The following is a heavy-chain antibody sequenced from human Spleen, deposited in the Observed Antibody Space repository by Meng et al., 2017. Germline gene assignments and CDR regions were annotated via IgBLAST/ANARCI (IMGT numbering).Heavy chain of an antibody. J-gene: IGHJ4*02. D-gene: IGHD4-11*01. CDR1: GGSFHDYY. V-gene: IGHV4-34*01. Sequence: QVPLQSWGPRLLMPSSTLSLTCCVSGGSFHDYYWSGIRQPPVKGLECIGEINHSGSTNYNPSLESRATISVYTSQNNLSPKLSSLXAAXSAVYXCXRGPTTMAHDFDYWGQGTLVTVSS. CDR2: INHSGST. CDR3: XRGPTTMAHDFDY.